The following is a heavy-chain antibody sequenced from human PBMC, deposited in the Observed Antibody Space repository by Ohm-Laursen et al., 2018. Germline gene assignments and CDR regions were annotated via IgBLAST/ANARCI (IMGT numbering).Heavy chain of an antibody. V-gene: IGHV3-7*01. J-gene: IGHJ4*02. CDR1: GFTFSSHW. CDR3: ARAPPESGTYYFSDY. Sequence: GSLSLSCAASGFTFSSHWMTWVRQAPGKGLEWVSNIKRDGSEKYYVDSVKGRFTISRDNAKNSLYLQMNSLRAKDTAVYFCARAPPESGTYYFSDYWGQGTLVTVSS. D-gene: IGHD1-26*01. CDR2: IKRDGSEK.